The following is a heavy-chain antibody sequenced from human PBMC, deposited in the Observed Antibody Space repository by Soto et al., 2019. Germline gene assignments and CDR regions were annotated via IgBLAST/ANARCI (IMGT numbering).Heavy chain of an antibody. CDR2: VNPILSMS. Sequence: ASVKVSCKASGDTFSFYIINRVQQAPGLALEWMGRVNPILSMSNYAQKFQGWVTMTRDTSISTAYMELSRLRSDDTAVYYCARSAVPIVVVPAARSWFDPWGQGTLVTVSS. V-gene: IGHV1-2*04. CDR1: GDTFSFYI. CDR3: ARSAVPIVVVPAARSWFDP. D-gene: IGHD2-2*01. J-gene: IGHJ5*02.